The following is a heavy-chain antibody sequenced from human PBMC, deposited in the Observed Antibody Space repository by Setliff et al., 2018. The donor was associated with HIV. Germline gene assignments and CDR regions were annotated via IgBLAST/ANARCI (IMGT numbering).Heavy chain of an antibody. J-gene: IGHJ3*02. D-gene: IGHD3-3*01. CDR1: GYTFTSYY. Sequence: ASVKVSCKASGYTFTSYYMHWVRQAPGQGLEWMGIINPSGGSTSYAQKFQGRVTMTRDTSTSTVYMELSSLRSEDTAIYYCARDPSYGPYYDFWSGYYPHDALDIWGQGTMVTVSS. CDR2: INPSGGST. CDR3: ARDPSYGPYYDFWSGYYPHDALDI. V-gene: IGHV1-46*01.